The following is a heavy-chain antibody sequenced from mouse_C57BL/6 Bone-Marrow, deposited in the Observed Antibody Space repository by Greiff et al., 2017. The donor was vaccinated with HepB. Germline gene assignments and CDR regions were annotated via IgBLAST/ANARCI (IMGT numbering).Heavy chain of an antibody. Sequence: QVQLKESGPGLVAPSQCLSITCTVSGFSLTSYGVHWVRQPPGKGLEWLVVIWSDGSTTYNSALKSRLSISKDNSKSQVFLKMNSLQTDDTAMYYCARHNDYGSSYAMDYWGQGTSVTVSS. CDR2: IWSDGST. D-gene: IGHD1-1*01. CDR3: ARHNDYGSSYAMDY. J-gene: IGHJ4*01. V-gene: IGHV2-6-1*01. CDR1: GFSLTSYG.